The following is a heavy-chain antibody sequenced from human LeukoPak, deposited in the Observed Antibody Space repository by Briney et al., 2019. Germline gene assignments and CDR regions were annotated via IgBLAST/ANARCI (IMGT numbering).Heavy chain of an antibody. J-gene: IGHJ4*02. V-gene: IGHV1-2*02. Sequence: ASVKVSCKASGYTFTGYYMHWVRQAPGQGLEWMGWISPSDGTDYAQKFQGRVTMTRDTSITTAYMELSRLKSDDTAVYYCARDHYYSSGSPSFDYWGQGTLVTVSS. CDR3: ARDHYYSSGSPSFDY. CDR2: ISPSDGT. CDR1: GYTFTGYY. D-gene: IGHD3-10*01.